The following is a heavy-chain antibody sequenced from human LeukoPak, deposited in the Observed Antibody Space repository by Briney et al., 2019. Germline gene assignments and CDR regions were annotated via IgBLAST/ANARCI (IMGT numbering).Heavy chain of an antibody. V-gene: IGHV4-59*08. CDR3: ARASQIAVIDY. D-gene: IGHD6-19*01. J-gene: IGHJ4*02. CDR1: GGSISSYY. CDR2: IYYSGST. Sequence: SETLSLTCTVSGGSISSYYWSWIRQPPGKGLEWIGYIYYSGSTNYNPSLKSRVTISVDTSENQFSLKLSSVTAADTAVYYCARASQIAVIDYWGQGTLVTVSS.